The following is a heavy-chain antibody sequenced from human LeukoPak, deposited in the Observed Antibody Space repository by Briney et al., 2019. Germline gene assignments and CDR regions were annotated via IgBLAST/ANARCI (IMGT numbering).Heavy chain of an antibody. D-gene: IGHD3-22*01. CDR3: AKVKSSYFDTGDAFDI. V-gene: IGHV1-18*01. CDR1: GYTFNRYG. Sequence: ASVKVSCKASGYTFNRYGISRVRQAPGQGLEWMGWISAYNGYTNYGQKLQGRVTMTTDISTSTAYMELRSLISDDTAVYYCAKVKSSYFDTGDAFDIWGQGTMVTVSS. CDR2: ISAYNGYT. J-gene: IGHJ3*02.